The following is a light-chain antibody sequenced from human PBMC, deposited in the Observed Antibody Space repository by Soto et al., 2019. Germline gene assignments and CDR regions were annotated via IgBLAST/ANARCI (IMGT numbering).Light chain of an antibody. J-gene: IGKJ5*01. CDR1: QSVSSY. V-gene: IGKV3-11*01. CDR2: DAS. Sequence: ELVLTQSPATLSLSPGARATLSCRASQSVSSYLAWYQQKPGQAPRLLIYDASNSATGTPARSSGSGSGTEYSLTISSLEPEDFVVYYCQQRSNWPLITFGQGTRLEIK. CDR3: QQRSNWPLIT.